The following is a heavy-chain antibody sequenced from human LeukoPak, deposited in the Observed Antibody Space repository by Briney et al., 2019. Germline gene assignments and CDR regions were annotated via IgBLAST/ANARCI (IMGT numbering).Heavy chain of an antibody. V-gene: IGHV3-74*01. CDR1: GFTFSSYW. CDR2: INSDGSST. Sequence: GGSLRLSCAASGFTFSSYWMHWVRQAPGKGLVWVSRINSDGSSTRYADSVKGRFTISRENAKNTLYLQMNSLRAEDTAVYYCARELNYGDPFYWGQGTLVTVSS. D-gene: IGHD4-17*01. CDR3: ARELNYGDPFY. J-gene: IGHJ4*02.